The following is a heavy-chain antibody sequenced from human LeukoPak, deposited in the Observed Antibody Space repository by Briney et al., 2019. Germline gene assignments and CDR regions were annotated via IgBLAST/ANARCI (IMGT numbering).Heavy chain of an antibody. CDR1: GFTFSTYM. D-gene: IGHD1-1*01. CDR3: VRELAY. CDR2: ISSDSGAI. V-gene: IGHV3-48*01. J-gene: IGHJ4*02. Sequence: GGSLRLSCAASGFTFSTYMMNWVRPAPGKGREWLSYISSDSGAIYYADSVQGRFTISRDNAQKSLYLQMNSLRVEDTAVYYCVRELAYWGQGALVTVSS.